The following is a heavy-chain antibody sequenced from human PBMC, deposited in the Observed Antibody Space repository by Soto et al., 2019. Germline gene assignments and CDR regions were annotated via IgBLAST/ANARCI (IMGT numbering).Heavy chain of an antibody. D-gene: IGHD4-17*01. V-gene: IGHV3-30-3*01. J-gene: IGHJ5*02. CDR1: GFTFSSYA. CDR2: ISYHGSNK. CDR3: ARDSGLGGDTYNWFDP. Sequence: VGSLRLSCEASGFTFSSYAMHWVRQAPGKGLEWVAVISYHGSNKYYADFVKGRFTISRDNSKNTLYLQMNSLRAEDTAVYYCARDSGLGGDTYNWFDPWGQGTLVTVSS.